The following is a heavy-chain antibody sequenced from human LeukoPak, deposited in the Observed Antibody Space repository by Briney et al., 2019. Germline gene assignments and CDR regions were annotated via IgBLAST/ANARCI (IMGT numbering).Heavy chain of an antibody. V-gene: IGHV4-59*08. CDR1: GGSISSYY. CDR2: IYYSGST. J-gene: IGHJ5*02. D-gene: IGHD1-20*01. Sequence: KPSETLSLTCTVSGGSISSYYWSWIRQPPGKGLEWIGYIYYSGSTNYNPSLKSRVPIAVDTSKNQFSLKLSSVTAADTAVYYCAGSAGITGTRAWFDPWGQGTLVTASS. CDR3: AGSAGITGTRAWFDP.